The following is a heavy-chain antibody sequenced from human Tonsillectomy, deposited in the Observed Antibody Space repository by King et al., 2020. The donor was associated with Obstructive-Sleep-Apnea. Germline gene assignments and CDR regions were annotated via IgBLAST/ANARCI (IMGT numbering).Heavy chain of an antibody. D-gene: IGHD5-18*01. CDR2: IRYDGSNK. J-gene: IGHJ4*02. Sequence: QLVQSGGGVVQPGGSLRLSCAASGFTFSSYGMHWVRQAPGKGLEWVAFIRYDGSNKYYADSVKGRFTISRDNSKNTLYLQMNSLRAEDTAVYYCAKDVSGYSYALDYWGQGTLVTVSS. CDR3: AKDVSGYSYALDY. CDR1: GFTFSSYG. V-gene: IGHV3-30*02.